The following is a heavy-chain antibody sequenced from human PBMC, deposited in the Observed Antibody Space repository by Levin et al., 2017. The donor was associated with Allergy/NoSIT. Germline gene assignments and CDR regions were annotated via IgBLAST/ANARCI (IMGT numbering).Heavy chain of an antibody. CDR3: ARGDGSGSYYNSGDYYYYGLEV. CDR2: IYYGGST. D-gene: IGHD3-10*01. Sequence: SETLSLTCTVSGGSVSSDSYYWSWIRQPPGKGLEWIAYIYYGGSTNYNPSLKSRVTMSVDPSKNQFSLKVTSVTAADTAVYYCARGDGSGSYYNSGDYYYYGLEVWGQGTTVTVSS. CDR1: GGSVSSDSYY. J-gene: IGHJ6*02. V-gene: IGHV4-61*01.